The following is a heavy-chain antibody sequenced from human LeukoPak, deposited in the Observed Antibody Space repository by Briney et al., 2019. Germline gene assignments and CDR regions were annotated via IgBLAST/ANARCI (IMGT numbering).Heavy chain of an antibody. Sequence: ASVKVSCKASGGTFSSYAISWVRQAPGQGLEWMGRIIPIFGIANYAQKFQGRVTITADKSTSTANMELSSLRSEDTAVYSCASPPGNADPVGSYYFDFWGQGTLVTVSS. V-gene: IGHV1-69*04. CDR2: IIPIFGIA. D-gene: IGHD1-14*01. CDR1: GGTFSSYA. CDR3: ASPPGNADPVGSYYFDF. J-gene: IGHJ4*02.